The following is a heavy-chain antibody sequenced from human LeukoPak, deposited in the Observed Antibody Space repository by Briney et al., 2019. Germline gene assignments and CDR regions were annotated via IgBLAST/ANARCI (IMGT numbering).Heavy chain of an antibody. CDR1: GFTFDDYA. CDR3: AKDFGYGGKGLFDY. D-gene: IGHD4-23*01. V-gene: IGHV3-9*01. Sequence: PGGSLRLSCAASGFTFDDYAMHWVRQAPGKGLEWVSGISWNSGSIGYADSVKGRFTISRDNAKNSLYLQMNSLRAEDTALYYCAKDFGYGGKGLFDYWGQGTLVTVSS. J-gene: IGHJ4*02. CDR2: ISWNSGSI.